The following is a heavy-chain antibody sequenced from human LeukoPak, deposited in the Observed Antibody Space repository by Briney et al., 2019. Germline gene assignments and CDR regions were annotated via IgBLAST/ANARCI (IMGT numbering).Heavy chain of an antibody. J-gene: IGHJ1*01. V-gene: IGHV4-34*01. CDR3: VRGSYYRYFQH. CDR1: GGSFSGYY. CDR2: INHSGST. D-gene: IGHD1-26*01. Sequence: PSETLSLTCAVYGGSFSGYYWSWIRQPPGKGLEWIGEINHSGSTNYNPSLKSRVTISVDTSKNQFSLKLSSVTAADTAVYYCVRGSYYRYFQHWGQGTLVTVSS.